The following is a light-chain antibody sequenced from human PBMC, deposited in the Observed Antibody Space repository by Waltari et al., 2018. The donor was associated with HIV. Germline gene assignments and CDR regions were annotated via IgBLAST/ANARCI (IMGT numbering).Light chain of an antibody. CDR1: SSNIGAGYD. CDR3: QSYDSSLSGLV. V-gene: IGLV1-40*01. J-gene: IGLJ2*01. CDR2: GNR. Sequence: QSVLTQPPSVSGAPGQRVTISCTGSSSNIGAGYDVHWYQQLPGTAPKLLINGNRNRPSGVPDRFSGSRSGTSASRAITGLQAEDEADYYGQSYDSSLSGLVFGGGTKLTVL.